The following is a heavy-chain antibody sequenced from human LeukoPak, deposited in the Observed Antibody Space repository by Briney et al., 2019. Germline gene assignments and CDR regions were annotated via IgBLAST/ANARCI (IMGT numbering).Heavy chain of an antibody. Sequence: GRSLRLSCAASGFTFSSYAMHWVRQAPGKGLEWVAVISYDGSNKYYADSVKGRFTISRDNSKNTLYLQMNSLRAEDTAVYYCARGKQQLVPHYYYYGMDVWGKGTTVTVSS. CDR3: ARGKQQLVPHYYYYGMDV. V-gene: IGHV3-30*04. J-gene: IGHJ6*04. D-gene: IGHD6-13*01. CDR2: ISYDGSNK. CDR1: GFTFSSYA.